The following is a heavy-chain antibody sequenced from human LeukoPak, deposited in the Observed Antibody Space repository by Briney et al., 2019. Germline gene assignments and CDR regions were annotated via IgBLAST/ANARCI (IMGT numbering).Heavy chain of an antibody. J-gene: IGHJ4*02. D-gene: IGHD5-18*01. Sequence: GGSLRLSCAASGFTFSSYGMHWVRQAPGKGLEWVAVIWYDGSNKYYADSVKGRFTISRDNSENTLYLQMNSLRAEDTAVYYCAKDLGYSYGFDYWGQGTLVTVSS. V-gene: IGHV3-33*06. CDR2: IWYDGSNK. CDR3: AKDLGYSYGFDY. CDR1: GFTFSSYG.